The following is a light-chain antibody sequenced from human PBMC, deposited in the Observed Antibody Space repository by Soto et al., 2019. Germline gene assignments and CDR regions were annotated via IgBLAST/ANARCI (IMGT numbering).Light chain of an antibody. CDR2: KAT. J-gene: IGKJ1*01. CDR3: QHYNSFSRT. Sequence: DIQMTQSPSTLSASVGDRVAITCRASDSIAPWVAWYQQKPGKAPKLLIYKATDLADEVPSRFAGSGSGTDFTLTITRLQTDDFATYYCQHYNSFSRTFGQGTKVDI. CDR1: DSIAPW. V-gene: IGKV1-5*03.